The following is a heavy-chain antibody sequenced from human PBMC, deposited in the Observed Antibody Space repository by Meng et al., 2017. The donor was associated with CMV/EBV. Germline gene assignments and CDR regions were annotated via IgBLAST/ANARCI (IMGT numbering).Heavy chain of an antibody. Sequence: GESLKVSCKGSTYSFTSYWIGWVRQMPGKGMEWMVIIYPGDSDTRYSPSFQGQVTISADKSISTAYLQCSSLKASDTAMYYCARFLGVVVPAAMRLGAVNWFDPWGQGTLVTVSS. D-gene: IGHD2-2*01. J-gene: IGHJ5*02. CDR3: ARFLGVVVPAAMRLGAVNWFDP. CDR1: TYSFTSYW. CDR2: IYPGDSDT. V-gene: IGHV5-51*01.